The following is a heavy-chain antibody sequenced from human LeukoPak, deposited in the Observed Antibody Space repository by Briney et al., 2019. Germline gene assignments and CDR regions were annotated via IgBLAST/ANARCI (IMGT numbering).Heavy chain of an antibody. CDR3: AKLLRFWECLLPHNYYYGMDV. J-gene: IGHJ6*04. D-gene: IGHD3-3*01. CDR1: GFTFSSYA. CDR2: SGSGGST. V-gene: IGHV3-23*01. Sequence: PGGSLRLSCAASGFTFSSYAMSWVRQAPGRGLEWVSSGSGGSTYYADSVKGRFTISRDNSKNTLYLQMNSLRAEDTAVYYCAKLLRFWECLLPHNYYYGMDVGGKGPTVTVSS.